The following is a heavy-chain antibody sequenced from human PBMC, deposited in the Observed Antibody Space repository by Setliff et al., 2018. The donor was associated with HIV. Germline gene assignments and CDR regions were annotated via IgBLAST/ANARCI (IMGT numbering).Heavy chain of an antibody. CDR2: ISSSSSYI. CDR3: ARDYWVAGLDY. J-gene: IGHJ4*02. D-gene: IGHD6-19*01. CDR1: GFTFTDAW. Sequence: AGGSLRLSCAASGFTFTDAWMNWVRQAPGEGLDWVSSISSSSSYIYYADSVKGRFTISRDNAKNSLYLQMNSLRAEDTAVYYCARDYWVAGLDYWGQGTLVTVSS. V-gene: IGHV3-21*01.